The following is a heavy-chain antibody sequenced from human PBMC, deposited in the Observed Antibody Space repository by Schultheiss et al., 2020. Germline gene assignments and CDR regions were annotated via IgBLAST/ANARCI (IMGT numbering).Heavy chain of an antibody. V-gene: IGHV1-2*02. D-gene: IGHD1-26*01. Sequence: ASVKVSCKASGYTFTSYGISWVRQAPGQGLEWMGWINPNSGGTNYAQKFQGRVTMTRDTSISTAYMELSRLRSDDTAVYYCAAGGATRYYYYYGMDVWGQGTTVTVSS. CDR1: GYTFTSYG. CDR3: AAGGATRYYYYYGMDV. CDR2: INPNSGGT. J-gene: IGHJ6*02.